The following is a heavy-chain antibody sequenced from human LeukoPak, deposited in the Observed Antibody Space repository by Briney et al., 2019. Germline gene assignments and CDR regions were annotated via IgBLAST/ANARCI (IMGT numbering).Heavy chain of an antibody. CDR1: GFSLSTSGMC. CDR2: TDWDDDK. D-gene: IGHD3-22*01. J-gene: IGHJ4*02. V-gene: IGHV2-70*11. Sequence: SGPALVKPTQTLTLTCTFSGFSLSTSGMCVSWIRQPPGKALEWLARTDWDDDKYYSTSLKTRLTISKDTSKNQVVLTMTNMDPVDTATYYCARIVRYYDSSGYYYYFDYWGQGTLVTVSS. CDR3: ARIVRYYDSSGYYYYFDY.